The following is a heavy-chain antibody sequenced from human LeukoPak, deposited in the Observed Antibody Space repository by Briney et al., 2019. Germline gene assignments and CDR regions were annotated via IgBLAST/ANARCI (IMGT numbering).Heavy chain of an antibody. CDR1: GFSLSDSAMC. CDR2: IDWYGDQ. J-gene: IGHJ4*02. CDR3: ARDGRSGRTGLDY. D-gene: IGHD3-10*01. Sequence: SGPALVSPTQTLTLTCTFSGFSLSDSAMCVSWIRQPPGKALEWLARIDWYGDQHYSTSLKTRLTISKDTPKNQVVLTMTNMDPVGTATYYCARDGRSGRTGLDYWGQGILVTVSP. V-gene: IGHV2-70*11.